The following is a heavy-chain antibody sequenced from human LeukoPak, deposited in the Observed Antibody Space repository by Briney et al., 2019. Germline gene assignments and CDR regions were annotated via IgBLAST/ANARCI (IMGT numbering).Heavy chain of an antibody. CDR3: AGLRYFDWQDY. V-gene: IGHV4-59*12. CDR1: GGSISSYY. CDR2: IYHSGST. D-gene: IGHD3-9*01. J-gene: IGHJ4*02. Sequence: PSETLSLTCTVSGGSISSYYWSWIRQPPGKGLEWIGYIYHSGSTYYNPSLKSRVTISVDRSKNQFSLKLSSVTAADTAVYYCAGLRYFDWQDYWGQGTLVTVSS.